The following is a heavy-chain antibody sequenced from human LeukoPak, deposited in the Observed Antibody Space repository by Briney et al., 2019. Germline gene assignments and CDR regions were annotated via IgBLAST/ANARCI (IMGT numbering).Heavy chain of an antibody. D-gene: IGHD6-13*01. J-gene: IGHJ5*01. CDR1: GGSISGYY. CDR3: ARYSDNWFDS. CDR2: IYYSGGT. V-gene: IGHV4-59*01. Sequence: SETLSLTCTVSGGSISGYYWSWIRQPPGKGLEWIGYIYYSGGTNYNPSLKSRATISVDTSKNQFSLKLSSVTAADTAMFYCARYSDNWFDSWGQGTLVTVSS.